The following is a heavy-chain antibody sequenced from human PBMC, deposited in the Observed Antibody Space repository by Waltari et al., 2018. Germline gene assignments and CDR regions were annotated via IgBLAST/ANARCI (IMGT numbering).Heavy chain of an antibody. CDR2: IYHSGST. J-gene: IGHJ4*02. D-gene: IGHD3-3*01. V-gene: IGHV4-38-2*01. CDR1: GYSISSGYY. Sequence: QVQLQESGPGLVKPSETLSLTCAVSGYSISSGYYWGWIRQPPGKGLEWIGSIYHSGSTYYNPSLKMRVTISVDTSKNQFSLKLSSVTAADTAVYYCARYYEFWSGYWYYFDYWGQGTLVTVSS. CDR3: ARYYEFWSGYWYYFDY.